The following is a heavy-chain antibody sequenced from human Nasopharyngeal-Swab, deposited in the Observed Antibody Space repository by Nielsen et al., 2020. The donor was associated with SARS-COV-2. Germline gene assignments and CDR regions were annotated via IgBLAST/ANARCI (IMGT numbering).Heavy chain of an antibody. Sequence: WFRQPPGKGLEWIGEALHDGRTSYHSTLESRVTISIDTSRNQFSLRLTSVTAADTAVYYCAKEGSGSPALSWGQGILVTVSS. D-gene: IGHD1-26*01. V-gene: IGHV4-4*02. CDR3: AKEGSGSPALS. J-gene: IGHJ5*02. CDR2: ALHDGRT.